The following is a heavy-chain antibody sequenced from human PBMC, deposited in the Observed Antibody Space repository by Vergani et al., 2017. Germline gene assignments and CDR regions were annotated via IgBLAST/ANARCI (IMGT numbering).Heavy chain of an antibody. CDR1: GFTPSYYG. D-gene: IGHD1-1*01. J-gene: IGHJ1*01. Sequence: QMHLVESGGGVVQPGRSLRLSCVVSGFTPSYYGMHLVRQAPGKGLEGVAVRSYDGTQKYYADSVKGRFTISRDNSKRTLYLQMKSLRTEDTAVYYCATKSCGTPGCQIGYFREWGQGTLVTVSS. CDR2: RSYDGTQK. V-gene: IGHV3-30*03. CDR3: ATKSCGTPGCQIGYFRE.